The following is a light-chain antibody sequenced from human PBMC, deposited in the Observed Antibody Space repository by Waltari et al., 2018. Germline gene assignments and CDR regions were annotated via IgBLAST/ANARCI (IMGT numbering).Light chain of an antibody. CDR1: QSVSSN. V-gene: IGKV3-15*01. Sequence: EIVMTQSPATLSVSPGERATLSCRASQSVSSNLAWYQQKPGQTPRLLIYEASTRPTGIPARFSGSGSGTEFTLSISNLQSEDFAVYYCQQYNTWPPITFGLGTRLEIK. CDR2: EAS. J-gene: IGKJ5*01. CDR3: QQYNTWPPIT.